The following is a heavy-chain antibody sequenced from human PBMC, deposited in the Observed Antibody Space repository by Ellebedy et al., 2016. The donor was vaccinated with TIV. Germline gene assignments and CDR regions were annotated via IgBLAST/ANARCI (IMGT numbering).Heavy chain of an antibody. CDR3: ASEPPYFYGASGIYLQDF. J-gene: IGHJ4*02. V-gene: IGHV4-34*01. Sequence: MPSETLSLTCAVYDGSFSDYYWCWIRQSPGKGLEWIGEVHHSGSTIYSPSLRSRVTISVDTSKSQFSLNLNSVTAADTAVYYCASEPPYFYGASGIYLQDFWGQGTLVTVSS. CDR2: VHHSGST. D-gene: IGHD3-10*01. CDR1: DGSFSDYY.